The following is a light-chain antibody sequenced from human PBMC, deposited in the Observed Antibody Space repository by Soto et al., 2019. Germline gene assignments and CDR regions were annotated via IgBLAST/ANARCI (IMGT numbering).Light chain of an antibody. J-gene: IGKJ1*01. V-gene: IGKV4-1*01. CDR2: WAS. Sequence: SVIAQFQDSLSFALGQRATRNCKSSQNIWNSLPWYQQKAGHPPKLIIDWASTRASGVPDRFSGSGSGTDFTLTSSSLQAEDGAIYFCEQYDSSWTFGQGPKVDIK. CDR3: EQYDSSWT. CDR1: QNIWNS.